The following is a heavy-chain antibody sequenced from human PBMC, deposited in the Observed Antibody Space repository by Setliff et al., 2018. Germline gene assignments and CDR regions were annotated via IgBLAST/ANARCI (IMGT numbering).Heavy chain of an antibody. CDR2: ISSSGGTI. CDR3: AVTLSFPIQSPFDP. J-gene: IGHJ5*02. Sequence: LRLSCVASGFSVSNYGMNWVRQAPGKGLEWLSYISSSGGTIHYADSVKGRFTISKDTAENSVFLQMNSLRGEDTAVYYCAVTLSFPIQSPFDPWGQGTLVTVSS. V-gene: IGHV3-48*01. CDR1: GFSVSNYG. D-gene: IGHD5-18*01.